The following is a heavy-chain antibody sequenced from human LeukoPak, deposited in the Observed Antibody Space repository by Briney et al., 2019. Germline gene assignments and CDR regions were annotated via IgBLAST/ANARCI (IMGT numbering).Heavy chain of an antibody. J-gene: IGHJ4*02. V-gene: IGHV3-23*01. CDR1: GFTFSSYA. Sequence: GGSLRLSCAASGFTFSSYAMSWVRQAPGKGLEWVSAISGSGGSTYYADSVKGRFTISRDNSKNTLYLQMNSLRAEDTAVYYCAKGGSLDPRGYCFDYWGQGTLVTVSS. CDR3: AKGGSLDPRGYCFDY. CDR2: ISGSGGST. D-gene: IGHD1-1*01.